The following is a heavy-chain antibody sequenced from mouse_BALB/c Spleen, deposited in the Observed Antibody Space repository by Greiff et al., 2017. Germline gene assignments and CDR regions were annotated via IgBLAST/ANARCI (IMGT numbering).Heavy chain of an antibody. V-gene: IGHV3-6*02. CDR1: GYSITSGYY. D-gene: IGHD1-2*01. J-gene: IGHJ1*01. Sequence: VQLKESGPGLVKPSQSLSLTCSVTGYSITSGYYWNWIRQFPGNKLEWMGYISYDGSNNYNPSLKNRISITRDTSKNQFFLKLNSVTTEDTATYYCAREDYYGYVRYFDVWGAGTTVTVSS. CDR3: AREDYYGYVRYFDV. CDR2: ISYDGSN.